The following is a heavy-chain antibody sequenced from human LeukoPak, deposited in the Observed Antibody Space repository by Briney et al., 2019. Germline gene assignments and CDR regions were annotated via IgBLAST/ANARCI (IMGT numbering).Heavy chain of an antibody. D-gene: IGHD3-3*01. CDR3: ARLGSGRIDY. V-gene: IGHV4-59*08. CDR1: GGSISSYY. Sequence: PSETLSLTCTVSGGSISSYYWSWIRQPPGKGLEWIGYISYSGSTNYNPSLKSRVTISVDTSKNQFSLKLSSVTAAGTAVYYCARLGSGRIDYWGQGTLVTVSS. CDR2: ISYSGST. J-gene: IGHJ4*02.